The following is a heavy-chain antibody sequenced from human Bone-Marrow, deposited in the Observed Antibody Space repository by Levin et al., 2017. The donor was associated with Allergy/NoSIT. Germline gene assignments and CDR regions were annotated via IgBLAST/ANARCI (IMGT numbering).Heavy chain of an antibody. CDR3: ARVSSGWYYFDY. J-gene: IGHJ4*02. V-gene: IGHV4-59*01. Sequence: SQTLSLPCTVSGGSISSYYWSWIRQPPGKGLEWIGYIYYSGSTNYNPSLKSRVTISVDTSKNQFSLRLSSVTAADTALYYCARVSSGWYYFDYWGQGTLVTVSS. CDR2: IYYSGST. D-gene: IGHD6-19*01. CDR1: GGSISSYY.